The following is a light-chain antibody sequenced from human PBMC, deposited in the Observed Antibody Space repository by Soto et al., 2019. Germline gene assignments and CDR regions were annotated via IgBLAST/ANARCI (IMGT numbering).Light chain of an antibody. Sequence: QSVLTQPPSASGTPGQRITIACSGSYSNIGTNYVYWYQHLSGAAPKLLIYRNDQRPLGVPDRFSGSKSGTSVSLAISGLRSEDEADYYCAAWDNDLSGVIFGGGTKVT. CDR3: AAWDNDLSGVI. V-gene: IGLV1-47*01. J-gene: IGLJ2*01. CDR1: YSNIGTNY. CDR2: RND.